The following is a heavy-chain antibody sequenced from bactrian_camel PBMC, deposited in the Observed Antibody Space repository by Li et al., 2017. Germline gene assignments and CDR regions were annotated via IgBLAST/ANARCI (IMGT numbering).Heavy chain of an antibody. D-gene: IGHD2*01. J-gene: IGHJ6*01. CDR1: SYGRNC. CDR3: ATKSGGYYSKADFEY. Sequence: HVQLVESGGGSAQVGGSLRLSCTASSYGRNCMGWFRQGPGKERDGVASIYPLSGSTYYADSVKGRFTISRDNAKNTVTLQMNSLKSEDTALYHCATKSGGYYSKADFEYWGQGTQVTVS. V-gene: IGHV3S1*01. CDR2: IYPLSGST.